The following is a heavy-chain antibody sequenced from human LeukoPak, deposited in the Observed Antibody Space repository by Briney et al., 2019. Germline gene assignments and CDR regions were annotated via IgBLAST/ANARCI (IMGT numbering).Heavy chain of an antibody. CDR2: MNPNSGNT. Sequence: ASVKVSCKASGYTFTRYDINWVRQATGQGLEWMGWMNPNSGNTGYAQKFQGRVTMTRNTSVSTAYMELSSLRSEDTAVYYCARSKAWEPYMDVWGKGTTVTVSS. D-gene: IGHD1-26*01. J-gene: IGHJ6*03. CDR3: ARSKAWEPYMDV. CDR1: GYTFTRYD. V-gene: IGHV1-8*01.